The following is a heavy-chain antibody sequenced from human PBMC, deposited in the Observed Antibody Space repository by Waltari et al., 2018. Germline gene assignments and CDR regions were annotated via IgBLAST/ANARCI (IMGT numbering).Heavy chain of an antibody. D-gene: IGHD3-10*01. V-gene: IGHV3-74*01. CDR2: ISKDGTTT. CDR1: GFTFNNYW. J-gene: IGHJ5*02. CDR3: ARDLVAGSGSCGS. Sequence: EVQLVESGGDRVQAGGSLRLSCAASGFTFNNYWMHWVRQVPGRGLVWVSRISKDGTTTNYADFVGGRFTISRDNAKKTLDLQMNSLRPDDTAIYYCARDLVAGSGSCGSWGQGTLVTVSS.